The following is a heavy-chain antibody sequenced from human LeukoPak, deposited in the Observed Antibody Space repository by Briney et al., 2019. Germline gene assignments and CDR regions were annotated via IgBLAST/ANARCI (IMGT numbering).Heavy chain of an antibody. CDR1: GGSFSGYY. CDR2: INHSGST. CDR3: ARGREYIVVVPAASGNDFDY. D-gene: IGHD2-2*01. V-gene: IGHV4-34*01. J-gene: IGHJ4*02. Sequence: PSETLSLTCAVYGGSFSGYYWSWIRQPPGKGLEWIGEINHSGSTNYNPSLKSRVTIPVDTSKNQFSLKLSSVTAADTAVYYCARGREYIVVVPAASGNDFDYWGQGTLVTVSS.